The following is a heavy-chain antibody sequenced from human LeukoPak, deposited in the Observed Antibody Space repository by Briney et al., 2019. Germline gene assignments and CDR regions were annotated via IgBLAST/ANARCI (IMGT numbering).Heavy chain of an antibody. V-gene: IGHV4-4*07. CDR3: ARAGYCSGGSCQESLDY. CDR2: IYTSGST. Sequence: SETLSLTCTVSGVSISSYYWSWIRQPAGKGLEWIGRIYTSGSTNYNPSLKTRVTMSVDTSKNQFSLKLSSVTAADTAVYYCARAGYCSGGSCQESLDYWGQGTLVTVSS. D-gene: IGHD2-15*01. J-gene: IGHJ4*02. CDR1: GVSISSYY.